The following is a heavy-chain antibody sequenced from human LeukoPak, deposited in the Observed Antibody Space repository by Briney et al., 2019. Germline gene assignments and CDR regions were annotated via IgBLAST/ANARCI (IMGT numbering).Heavy chain of an antibody. CDR1: GYTFTGYY. Sequence: ASGTVSCTASGYTFTGYYMHWVRQAPRQGLGCFGLIHPNSGDTNYAQDFQGRVIMNRETSSSPAYMELSGLTYDDTPVSSCERGRLVSGSQYDAFDNWGKGTMVTVSS. V-gene: IGHV1-2*02. J-gene: IGHJ3*02. CDR2: IHPNSGDT. CDR3: ERGRLVSGSQYDAFDN. D-gene: IGHD3-10*01.